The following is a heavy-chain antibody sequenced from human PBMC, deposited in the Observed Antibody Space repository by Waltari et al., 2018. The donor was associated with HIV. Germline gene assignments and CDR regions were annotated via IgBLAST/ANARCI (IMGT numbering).Heavy chain of an antibody. CDR3: ARHGEAFDY. D-gene: IGHD7-27*01. V-gene: IGHV4-39*01. CDR2: IYFDGNT. Sequence: QLQLQESGPGLVKPSETLSLTCSVSGGSTTSNNYYWGWIRQPPGRGLEWIGSIYFDGNTYYNPSLKSRVTVSVDTSKNQFSLRLTSVTAADTAVYFCARHGEAFDYWGQGTLVTVSS. CDR1: GGSTTSNNYY. J-gene: IGHJ4*02.